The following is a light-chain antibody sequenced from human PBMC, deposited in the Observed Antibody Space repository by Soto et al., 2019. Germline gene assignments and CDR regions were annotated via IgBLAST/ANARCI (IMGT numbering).Light chain of an antibody. CDR3: SSYAVSTPLVI. Sequence: QSALAQPASVSGSPGQSITISCTGGNSDVGSYNLVSWYQQYPGKAPKLMIYEGSKRPSGVSNRFSGAKSGNTASLTISGLQAEDEAHYYCSSYAVSTPLVIFGGGTKLTVL. CDR1: NSDVGSYNL. V-gene: IGLV2-14*02. CDR2: EGS. J-gene: IGLJ2*01.